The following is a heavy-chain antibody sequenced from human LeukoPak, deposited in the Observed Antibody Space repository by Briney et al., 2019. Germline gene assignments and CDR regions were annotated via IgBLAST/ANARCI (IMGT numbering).Heavy chain of an antibody. D-gene: IGHD5-18*01. Sequence: GASVKVSCKASGGTFSSYAISWVRQAPGQGLEWMGRIIPILGIANYAQKFQGRVTITADKSTSTAYMELSSLRSEDTAVCYCAIVDTAMVTLYAFDIWGQGTMGTVSS. CDR3: AIVDTAMVTLYAFDI. CDR1: GGTFSSYA. CDR2: IIPILGIA. V-gene: IGHV1-69*04. J-gene: IGHJ3*02.